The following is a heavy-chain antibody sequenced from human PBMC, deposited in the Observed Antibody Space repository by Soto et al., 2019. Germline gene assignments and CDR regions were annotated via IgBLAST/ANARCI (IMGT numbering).Heavy chain of an antibody. Sequence: QVQLVQSGAEVKKPGASVKVSCKASGYTFTSYAMQWVRQAPGQRLEWMGWINAGNGNTKYSQKFQGRVTITRDTSASTAYMEPSSLRSEDTAVYYCARDMGFGLSDYWGQGTLVTVSS. CDR1: GYTFTSYA. V-gene: IGHV1-3*01. CDR3: ARDMGFGLSDY. CDR2: INAGNGNT. J-gene: IGHJ4*02. D-gene: IGHD3-10*01.